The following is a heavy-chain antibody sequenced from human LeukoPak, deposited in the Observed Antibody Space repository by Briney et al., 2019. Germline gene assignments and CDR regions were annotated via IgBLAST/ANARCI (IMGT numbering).Heavy chain of an antibody. CDR1: GFTFSSYA. CDR3: AKDLSPRPSDWYYYDSSGYYGVNFQH. D-gene: IGHD3-22*01. Sequence: GGSLRLSCAASGFTFSSYAMSWVRQAPGKGLEWVSAIRGSGGSTYYADSVKGRFTISRDNSKNTLYLQMNSLRAEDTAVYYCAKDLSPRPSDWYYYDSSGYYGVNFQHWGQGTLVTVSS. J-gene: IGHJ1*01. V-gene: IGHV3-23*01. CDR2: IRGSGGST.